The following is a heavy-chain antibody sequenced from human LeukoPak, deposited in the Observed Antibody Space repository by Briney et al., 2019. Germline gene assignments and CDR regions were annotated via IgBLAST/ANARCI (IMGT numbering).Heavy chain of an antibody. CDR1: GFTFSSYW. Sequence: PGGSLRLSCVASGFTFSSYWMHWVRQAPGEGLVWVSRINSDGSTTTYADSVKGRFTISRDNAKNTLYLQMNSLRVEDTAVYYCARPTTHPYYNYMDVWGKGTTVTLTS. V-gene: IGHV3-74*01. J-gene: IGHJ6*03. CDR3: ARPTTHPYYNYMDV. CDR2: INSDGSTT. D-gene: IGHD4-17*01.